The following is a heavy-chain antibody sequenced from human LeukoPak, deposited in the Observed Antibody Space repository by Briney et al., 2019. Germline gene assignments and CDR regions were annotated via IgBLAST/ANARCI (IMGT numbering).Heavy chain of an antibody. J-gene: IGHJ4*02. D-gene: IGHD5-18*01. CDR2: INPNTGGT. CDR3: ARGGYSFGLVSDY. CDR1: GYTFTGYY. V-gene: IGHV1-2*02. Sequence: EASVKVSCKASGYTFTGYYMHWVRQAPGQGLEWMGWINPNTGGTNYAQKFQGRVTMTRDTSISTAYMELRSLRSDDTAVYYCARGGYSFGLVSDYWGQGTLVTVSS.